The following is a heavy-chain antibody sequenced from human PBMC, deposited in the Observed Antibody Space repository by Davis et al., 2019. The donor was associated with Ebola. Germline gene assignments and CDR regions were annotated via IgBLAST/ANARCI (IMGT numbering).Heavy chain of an antibody. CDR2: ISSSSSYI. Sequence: PGGSLRLSCAASGFTFTSYGMNWVRQAPGKGLEWVSYISSSSSYIYYADSVKGRFTISRDNAKNSVFLQMDSLRAEDTAIYYCARDDIHAHPLDYWGQGTLIAVSS. J-gene: IGHJ4*02. V-gene: IGHV3-21*01. CDR3: ARDDIHAHPLDY. D-gene: IGHD3-9*01. CDR1: GFTFTSYG.